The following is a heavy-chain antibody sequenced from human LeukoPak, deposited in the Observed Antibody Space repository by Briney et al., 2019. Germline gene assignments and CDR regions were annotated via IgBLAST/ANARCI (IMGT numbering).Heavy chain of an antibody. V-gene: IGHV4-59*01. Sequence: SETLSLTCTVSGGSISSYYWSWIRQPPGKGLEWIGYIYYSGSTNYNPSLKSRVTISVDTSKNQFSLKLSSVTAADTAVYYCGREIIDVLRYFDWLGWFDPWGQGTLVTVSS. CDR3: GREIIDVLRYFDWLGWFDP. CDR1: GGSISSYY. D-gene: IGHD3-9*01. J-gene: IGHJ5*02. CDR2: IYYSGST.